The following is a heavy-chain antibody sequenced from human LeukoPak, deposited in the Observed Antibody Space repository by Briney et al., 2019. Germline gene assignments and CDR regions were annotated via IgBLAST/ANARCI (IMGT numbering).Heavy chain of an antibody. Sequence: GASVKVSCKASGYTFTGYYMHWVRPAPGQGLAWMGWINPNSGGTNYAQKFQGRVTMTRDTSISTGYMELSRLRSDDTAVYYCARTKDRITMIVVAQYDYWGQGTLVTVSS. CDR1: GYTFTGYY. CDR3: ARTKDRITMIVVAQYDY. CDR2: INPNSGGT. V-gene: IGHV1-2*02. J-gene: IGHJ4*02. D-gene: IGHD3-22*01.